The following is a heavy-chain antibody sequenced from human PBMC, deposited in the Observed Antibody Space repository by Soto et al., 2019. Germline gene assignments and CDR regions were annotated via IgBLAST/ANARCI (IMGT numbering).Heavy chain of an antibody. V-gene: IGHV4-59*08. CDR3: ARQTSSGWRDYYYMDV. CDR1: GGSISSYC. CDR2: IYYSDTT. J-gene: IGHJ6*03. D-gene: IGHD6-25*01. Sequence: SETLSLTCTVSGGSISSYCWNWIRQPPGKGLEWIGYIYYSDTTNYNPSLKSRVTISVDTSKNQFSLKLSSVTAADTAAYFCARQTSSGWRDYYYMDVWGKGTTVTVSS.